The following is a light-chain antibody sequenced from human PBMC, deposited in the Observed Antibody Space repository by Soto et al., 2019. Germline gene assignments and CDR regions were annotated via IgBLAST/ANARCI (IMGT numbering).Light chain of an antibody. CDR1: QNIRNY. CDR3: QQSYSAPIT. V-gene: IGKV1-39*01. Sequence: PSSLSASVGDRVTITCRASQNIRNYLNWYQQKPGKAPKLLIYMAFTLQSGVPSRFSGSGSGTDFTLTISSLQPEDFASYNCQQSYSAPITFGQGTRLEIK. J-gene: IGKJ5*01. CDR2: MAF.